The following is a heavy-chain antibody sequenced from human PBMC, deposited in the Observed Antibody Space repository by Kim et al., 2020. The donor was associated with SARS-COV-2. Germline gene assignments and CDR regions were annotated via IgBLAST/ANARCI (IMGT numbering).Heavy chain of an antibody. CDR2: IRSKAYGGTT. J-gene: IGHJ4*02. CDR1: GFTFGDYA. Sequence: GGSLRLSCTASGFTFGDYAMSWFRQAPGKGLEWVGFIRSKAYGGTTEYAASVKGRFTISRDDSKSIAYLQMNSLKTEDTAVYYCSRGSITIFGVVSAIDYWGQGTLVTVSS. V-gene: IGHV3-49*03. CDR3: SRGSITIFGVVSAIDY. D-gene: IGHD3-3*01.